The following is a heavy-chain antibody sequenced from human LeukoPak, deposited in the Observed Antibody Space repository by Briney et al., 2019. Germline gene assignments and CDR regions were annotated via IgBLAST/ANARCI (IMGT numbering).Heavy chain of an antibody. V-gene: IGHV3-30*03. D-gene: IGHD3-9*01. Sequence: GGSLRLSCEASGFTFSTCPMHWVRQAPDKGLEWVAMTSYHGSNEYYADSVKGRFTISRDNSKNTLYLQMNNPRVEDTAIYYCARVHDTTGYYHYFDSWGQGTLVTVSS. CDR1: GFTFSTCP. CDR3: ARVHDTTGYYHYFDS. CDR2: TSYHGSNE. J-gene: IGHJ4*02.